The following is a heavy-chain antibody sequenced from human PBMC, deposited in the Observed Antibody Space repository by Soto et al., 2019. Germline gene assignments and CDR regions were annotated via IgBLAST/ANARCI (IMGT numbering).Heavy chain of an antibody. V-gene: IGHV4-30-4*08. CDR3: ARDSYSSGYSRDPYGMDV. CDR1: VGSISSGGYY. CDR2: IYYSGST. J-gene: IGHJ6*02. D-gene: IGHD3-22*01. Sequence: SETLSLTCTVSVGSISSGGYYWSWIRQHPGKGLEWIGYIYYSGSTYYNPSLKSRVTISVDTSKNQFSLKLSSVTAADTAVYYCARDSYSSGYSRDPYGMDVWGQGTTVTVSS.